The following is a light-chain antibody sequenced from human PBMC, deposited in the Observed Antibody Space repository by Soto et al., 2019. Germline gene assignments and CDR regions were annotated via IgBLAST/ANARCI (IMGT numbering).Light chain of an antibody. CDR3: SSSVGGPNWV. CDR2: EVN. CDR1: SSDVGGYDR. Sequence: QSALTQPASVSGSPGQSITISCTGKSSDVGGYDRVSWYQQYPGKAPTLMIYEVNKRPSGVSHRFSGSKSGNTASLTISGLQAEDEADYHCSSSVGGPNWVFGGGTKLTVL. J-gene: IGLJ3*02. V-gene: IGLV2-23*02.